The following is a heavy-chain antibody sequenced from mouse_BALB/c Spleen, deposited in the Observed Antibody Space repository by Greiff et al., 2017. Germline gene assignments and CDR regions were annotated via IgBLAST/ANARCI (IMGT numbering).Heavy chain of an antibody. D-gene: IGHD1-2*01. CDR2: IDPSDSET. CDR1: GYTFTSYW. Sequence: VQLQQPGAELVKPGAPVKLSCKASGYTFTSYWMNWVKQRPGRGLEWIGRIDPSDSETHYNQKFKDKATLTVDKSSSTAYIQLSSLTSEDSAVYYCARHITTAPYFDYWGQGTTLTVSS. J-gene: IGHJ2*01. CDR3: ARHITTAPYFDY. V-gene: IGHV1-69*02.